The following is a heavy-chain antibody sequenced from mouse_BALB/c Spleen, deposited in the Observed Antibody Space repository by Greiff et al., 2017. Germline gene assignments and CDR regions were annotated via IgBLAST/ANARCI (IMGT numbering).Heavy chain of an antibody. CDR1: GFTFSSFG. D-gene: IGHD2-1*01. J-gene: IGHJ3*01. CDR3: ARGDGNYEGFAY. Sequence: EVHLVESGGGLVQPGGSRKLSCAASGFTFSSFGMHWVRQAPEKGLEWVAYISSGSSTIYYADTVKGRFTISRDNPKNTLFLQMTSLRSEDTAMYYCARGDGNYEGFAYWGQGTLVTVSA. CDR2: ISSGSSTI. V-gene: IGHV5-17*02.